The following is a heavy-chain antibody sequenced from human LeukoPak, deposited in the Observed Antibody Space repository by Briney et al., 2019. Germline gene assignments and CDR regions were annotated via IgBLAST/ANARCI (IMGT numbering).Heavy chain of an antibody. Sequence: GGSLRLSCAASGFTFSSYWMSWVRQAPGKGLEWVANIKQDGSEKYYVDSVEGRFTISRDNAKNSLHLQMNSLRAEDAAVYYCARVRYYYDSSGYVEYFDYWGQGTLVTVSS. CDR2: IKQDGSEK. V-gene: IGHV3-7*01. J-gene: IGHJ4*02. CDR1: GFTFSSYW. D-gene: IGHD3-22*01. CDR3: ARVRYYYDSSGYVEYFDY.